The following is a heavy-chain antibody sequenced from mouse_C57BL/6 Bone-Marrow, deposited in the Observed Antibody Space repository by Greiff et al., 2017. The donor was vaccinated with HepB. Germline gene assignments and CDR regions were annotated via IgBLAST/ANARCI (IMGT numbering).Heavy chain of an antibody. D-gene: IGHD1-1*01. Sequence: VQLQQSGPVLVKPGASVKMSCKASGYKFTDYYMNWVKQSHGKSLEWIGVINPYNGGTRYNQKFKGKATLTVDKSSSTAYLELNSLTSEDSAVYYCARKPIYGSSNWYFDVWGTGTTVTVSA. V-gene: IGHV1-19*01. J-gene: IGHJ1*03. CDR2: INPYNGGT. CDR3: ARKPIYGSSNWYFDV. CDR1: GYKFTDYY.